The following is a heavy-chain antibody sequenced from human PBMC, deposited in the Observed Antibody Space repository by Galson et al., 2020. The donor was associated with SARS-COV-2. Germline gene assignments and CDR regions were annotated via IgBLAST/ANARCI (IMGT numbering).Heavy chain of an antibody. CDR1: GYTFTSYG. V-gene: IGHV1-18*01. D-gene: IGHD5-12*01. Sequence: GESLKISCKASGYTFTSYGISWVRQAPGQGLEWMGWISAYNGNTNYAQKLQGRVTMTTDTSTSTAYMELRSLRSDDTAVYYCARDLPIVATIDYYYDMDVWGQWTTVTVSS. J-gene: IGHJ6*02. CDR2: ISAYNGNT. CDR3: ARDLPIVATIDYYYDMDV.